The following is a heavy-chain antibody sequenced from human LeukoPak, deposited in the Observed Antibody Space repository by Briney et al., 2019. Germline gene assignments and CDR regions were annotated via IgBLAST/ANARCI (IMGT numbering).Heavy chain of an antibody. CDR3: VKMEGGRDY. Sequence: GGSLRLSCAVSGITFSSYATSWVRQAPGKGLEWVSAISGSGGSTYYADSVKGRFTISRDNSKNTLYLQMNNLRAEDTAVYYCVKMEGGRDYWGQGALVTVSS. J-gene: IGHJ4*02. D-gene: IGHD1-1*01. CDR2: ISGSGGST. CDR1: GITFSSYA. V-gene: IGHV3-23*01.